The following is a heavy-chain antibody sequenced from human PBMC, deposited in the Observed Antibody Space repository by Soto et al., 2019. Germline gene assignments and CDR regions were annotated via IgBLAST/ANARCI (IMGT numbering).Heavy chain of an antibody. CDR3: AGDGFWSGYPSWVDP. D-gene: IGHD3-3*01. V-gene: IGHV3-7*01. CDR2: IKQDGSEK. Sequence: GGSMILSCAASGLTISTYWMTWVSQTTGKGLEWVANIKQDGSEKYYVDSVRGRFTISRDNAKNSLYLQMNSLRAEDTAVYYCAGDGFWSGYPSWVDPWGQGTLVTVSS. J-gene: IGHJ5*02. CDR1: GLTISTYW.